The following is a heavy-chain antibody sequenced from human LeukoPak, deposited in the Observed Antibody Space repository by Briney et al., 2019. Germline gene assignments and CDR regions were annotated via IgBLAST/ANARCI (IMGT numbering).Heavy chain of an antibody. CDR1: GFTFSTYA. CDR2: ISGSGGST. V-gene: IGHV3-23*01. CDR3: AKVRRLRLHY. J-gene: IGHJ4*02. Sequence: GGPLRLSCAASGFTFSTYAMSWVRQAPGKGLEWVSGISGSGGSTYYADSVKGRFTISRDSSKNTVYLQMNSLRAEDTAVYYCAKVRRLRLHYWGQGTLVTVSS. D-gene: IGHD5-12*01.